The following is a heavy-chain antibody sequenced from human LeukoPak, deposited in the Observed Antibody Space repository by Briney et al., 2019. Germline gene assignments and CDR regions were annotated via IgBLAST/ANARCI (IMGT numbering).Heavy chain of an antibody. D-gene: IGHD5-18*01. Sequence: GSLRLSCAASGFTVSSNYMSWVRQAPGKGLEWVSVIYSGGSTYYADSVKGRFTISRDNSKNTLYLQMNSLRAEDTAVYYCAGRGDTAMVWGLDVWGQGTTVTVSS. J-gene: IGHJ6*02. CDR3: AGRGDTAMVWGLDV. V-gene: IGHV3-53*01. CDR2: IYSGGST. CDR1: GFTVSSNY.